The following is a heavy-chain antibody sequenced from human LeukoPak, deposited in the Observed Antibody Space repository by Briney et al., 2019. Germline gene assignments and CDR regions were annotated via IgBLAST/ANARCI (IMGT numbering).Heavy chain of an antibody. V-gene: IGHV1-69*05. D-gene: IGHD6-19*01. Sequence: SVKVSCKASGGTFSSYAISWVRQAPGQGLKWMGGIIPIFGTANYAQKFQGRVTITTDESTSTAYMELSSLRSEDTAVYYCARSLLGVAGTPFDYWGQGTLVTVSS. CDR2: IIPIFGTA. CDR1: GGTFSSYA. CDR3: ARSLLGVAGTPFDY. J-gene: IGHJ4*02.